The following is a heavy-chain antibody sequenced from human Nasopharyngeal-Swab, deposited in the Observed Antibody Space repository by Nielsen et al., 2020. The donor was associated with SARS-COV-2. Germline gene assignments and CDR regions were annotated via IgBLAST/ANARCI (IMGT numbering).Heavy chain of an antibody. J-gene: IGHJ6*02. CDR2: ISYDGSNK. CDR1: GFTFSSYA. Sequence: GGSLRLSCAASGFTFSSYAMHWVRQAPGKGLDWVSVISYDGSNKYYADSVKGRFTISRDNSKNTLYLQMNSLRAEDTAVYYCARDLYKGRIISVWGSYRPYYYGMDVWGQGTTVTVSS. CDR3: ARDLYKGRIISVWGSYRPYYYGMDV. D-gene: IGHD3-16*02. V-gene: IGHV3-30*04.